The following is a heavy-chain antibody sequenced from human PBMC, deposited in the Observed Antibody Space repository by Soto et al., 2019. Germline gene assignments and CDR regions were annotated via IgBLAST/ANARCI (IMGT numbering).Heavy chain of an antibody. J-gene: IGHJ4*02. D-gene: IGHD1-26*01. V-gene: IGHV4-59*08. CDR1: GGSMSSYY. CDR3: ARLGRSYAVPHFDY. Sequence: PSETLSLTCTVSGGSMSSYYWSWIRQPPGKGLEWMGYIYYSGTTTNYNPSLKSRVTLSVDTSKNQFSLKLSSVTAADTAVYYCARLGRSYAVPHFDYWGQGTLVTVSS. CDR2: IYYSGTTT.